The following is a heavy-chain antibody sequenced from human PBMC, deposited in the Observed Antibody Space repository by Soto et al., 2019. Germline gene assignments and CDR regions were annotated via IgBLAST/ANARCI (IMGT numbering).Heavy chain of an antibody. J-gene: IGHJ6*02. V-gene: IGHV3-64D*06. Sequence: PGGSVRLSCSASGFTFSSYAMHWVRQAPGKGLEYVSAISSNGGSTYYADSVKGRFTISRDNSKNTLYLQMSSLRAEDTAVYYCAASKYYYDSSGYSDYYYYGMDVWGQGTTVTVSS. CDR2: ISSNGGST. CDR1: GFTFSSYA. D-gene: IGHD3-22*01. CDR3: AASKYYYDSSGYSDYYYYGMDV.